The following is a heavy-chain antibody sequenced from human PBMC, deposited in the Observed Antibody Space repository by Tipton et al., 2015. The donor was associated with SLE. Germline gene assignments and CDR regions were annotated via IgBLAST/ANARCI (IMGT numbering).Heavy chain of an antibody. D-gene: IGHD2-2*01. CDR1: GGSISNYY. CDR2: IYYSGST. CDR3: ATSSTTWCLAFDI. V-gene: IGHV4-59*08. Sequence: TLSLTCTVSGGSISNYYWSWIRQPPGKGLEWIGYIYYSGSTNYNPSLKSRVTISVDTSKNQFSLKLSSVTAADTAVYYCATSSTTWCLAFDIWGQGTMVTVSS. J-gene: IGHJ3*02.